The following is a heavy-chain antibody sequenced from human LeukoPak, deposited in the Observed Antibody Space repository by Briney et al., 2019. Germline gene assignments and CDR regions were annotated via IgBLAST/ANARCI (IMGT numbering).Heavy chain of an antibody. D-gene: IGHD3-22*01. Sequence: SETLSLTCTVSGGSISSSSYYWGWIRQPPGKGLEWIGSTYYSGSTHYNPSLKSRVTISVDTSKNQFSLKLSSVTAADTAVYYCVGDSSGYYTHDYWGQGTLVTVSS. V-gene: IGHV4-39*01. CDR2: TYYSGST. J-gene: IGHJ4*02. CDR1: GGSISSSSYY. CDR3: VGDSSGYYTHDY.